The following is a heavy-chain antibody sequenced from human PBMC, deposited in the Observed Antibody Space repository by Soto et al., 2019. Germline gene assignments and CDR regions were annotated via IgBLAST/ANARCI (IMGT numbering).Heavy chain of an antibody. D-gene: IGHD5-12*01. CDR1: GYTFTGYY. V-gene: IGHV1-2*02. Sequence: QVQLVQSGAEVKKPGASVKVSCKASGYTFTGYYMHWVRQAPGQGLEWMGWINPNSGGTNYAQKFQGRVTTTRDTSISTAYMELSRLRSDDTAVYYCARDQEGYSGYGPYYYYGMDVWGQGTTVTVSS. J-gene: IGHJ6*02. CDR3: ARDQEGYSGYGPYYYYGMDV. CDR2: INPNSGGT.